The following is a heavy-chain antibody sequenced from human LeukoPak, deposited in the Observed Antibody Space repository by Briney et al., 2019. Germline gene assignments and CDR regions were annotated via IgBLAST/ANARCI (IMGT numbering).Heavy chain of an antibody. Sequence: PGGSLRLSCAASGFTFSSYGMHWVRQAPGKGLEWVAVIWYDGSNKYYADSVKGRFTISRDNSKDTLYLQINSLRDEDTAIYYCARRWLGDPYGMDVWGQGTTVSVSS. V-gene: IGHV3-33*03. CDR3: ARRWLGDPYGMDV. CDR1: GFTFSSYG. D-gene: IGHD3-10*01. J-gene: IGHJ6*02. CDR2: IWYDGSNK.